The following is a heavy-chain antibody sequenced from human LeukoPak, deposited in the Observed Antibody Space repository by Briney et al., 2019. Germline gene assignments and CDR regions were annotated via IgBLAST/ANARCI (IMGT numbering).Heavy chain of an antibody. J-gene: IGHJ4*02. CDR3: ARGATVNHFDY. V-gene: IGHV3-7*01. CDR2: IKQDGSEK. Sequence: PGGSLRLSCAASGFTFRSYWMGWVRQAPGKGLEWVANIKQDGSEKYYVDSVKGRFTISRDNAKNSLYLQMNSLRAEDTAVYYCARGATVNHFDYWGQGTLVTVSS. D-gene: IGHD4-17*01. CDR1: GFTFRSYW.